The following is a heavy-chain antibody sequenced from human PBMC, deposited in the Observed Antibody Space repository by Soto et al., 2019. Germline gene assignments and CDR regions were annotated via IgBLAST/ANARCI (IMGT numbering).Heavy chain of an antibody. CDR2: IYNGGST. CDR1: GGSISSRGYY. Sequence: SETLSLTCTVSGGSISSRGYYWGWIRQPPGKGLEWIGTIYNGGSTYNNPSLTSRITISVDTSKTQFSLDLNSVTAADTAVYYCARGPSGDKVDYWGQGILVTVSS. D-gene: IGHD7-27*01. J-gene: IGHJ4*02. CDR3: ARGPSGDKVDY. V-gene: IGHV4-39*07.